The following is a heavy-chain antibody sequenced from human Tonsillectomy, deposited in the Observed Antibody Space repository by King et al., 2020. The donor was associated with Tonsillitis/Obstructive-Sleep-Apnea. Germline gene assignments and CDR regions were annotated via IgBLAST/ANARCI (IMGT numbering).Heavy chain of an antibody. CDR1: GFTFSSYG. V-gene: IGHV3-33*01. CDR2: IGYDGSNK. D-gene: IGHD6-13*01. J-gene: IGHJ4*02. Sequence: VQLVESGGGVVQPGRSLRLSCAASGFTFSSYGMHWVRQAPGKGLEWVAVIGYDGSNKYYADSVKGRFTISRDNSKNTLYLQMNSLRAEDTAVSYCASLTPGGFAAAAAIDCWGQGPLVTVSS. CDR3: ASLTPGGFAAAAAIDC.